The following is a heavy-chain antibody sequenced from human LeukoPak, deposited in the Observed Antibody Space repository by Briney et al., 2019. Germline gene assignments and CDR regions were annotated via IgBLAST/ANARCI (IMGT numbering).Heavy chain of an antibody. CDR2: IKQDGSEK. Sequence: GGSLRLSCAPSGFTFSSYWMSWVRQAPGKGLEWVANIKQDGSEKYYVDSVKGRFTISRDNAKNSLYLQMNSLRAEDTAVYYRARKAYGLDVWGKGTTVTVSS. V-gene: IGHV3-7*03. CDR3: ARKAYGLDV. CDR1: GFTFSSYW. J-gene: IGHJ6*04.